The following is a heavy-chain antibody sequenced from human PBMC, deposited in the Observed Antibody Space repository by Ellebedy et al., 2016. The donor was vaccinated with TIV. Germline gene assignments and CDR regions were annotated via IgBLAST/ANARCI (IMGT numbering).Heavy chain of an antibody. CDR3: ARAGDGYGGSYYYDVGWFDP. J-gene: IGHJ5*02. Sequence: SETLSLXXTVSGGSISRGSYYWSWIRQSPGKGLEWIGYIYYSGSTYYKPSLKSRVTISLDTSRNQFSLRLSSVTAADTAVYYCARAGDGYGGSYYYDVGWFDPWGQGTLVTVSS. CDR1: GGSISRGSYY. D-gene: IGHD1-26*01. CDR2: IYYSGST. V-gene: IGHV4-30-4*01.